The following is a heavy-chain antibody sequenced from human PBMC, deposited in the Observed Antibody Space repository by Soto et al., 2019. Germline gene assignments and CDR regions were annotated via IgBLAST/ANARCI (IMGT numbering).Heavy chain of an antibody. J-gene: IGHJ6*02. D-gene: IGHD3-3*01. CDR2: ISYDGTNK. Sequence: GGSLRLSCAASGFTFSSYCMHWVRQAPGKGLEWVAVISYDGTNKYYADYVRGRFTISRDNSKNTLSLQMNSLRTEDTAVYYCTRGGVWGFLEWPYYYAMDVWVQGTTVTVSS. V-gene: IGHV3-30*04. CDR3: TRGGVWGFLEWPYYYAMDV. CDR1: GFTFSSYC.